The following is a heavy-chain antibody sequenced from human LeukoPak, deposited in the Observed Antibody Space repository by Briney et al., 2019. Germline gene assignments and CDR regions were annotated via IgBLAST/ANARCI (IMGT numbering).Heavy chain of an antibody. Sequence: ASVKVSCKSSGYTFTGYYMHWVRQAPGQGLEWMGWINPNSGGTNYAQKFQGRVTMTRDTSISTAYMELTSLRLDDTAVYYCASHLFSLQQLGMGDTSDIWGQGTMVTVSS. CDR2: INPNSGGT. CDR3: ASHLFSLQQLGMGDTSDI. D-gene: IGHD1-1*01. CDR1: GYTFTGYY. J-gene: IGHJ3*02. V-gene: IGHV1-2*02.